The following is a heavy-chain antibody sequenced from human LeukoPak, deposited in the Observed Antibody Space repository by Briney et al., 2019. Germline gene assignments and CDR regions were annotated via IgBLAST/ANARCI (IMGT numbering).Heavy chain of an antibody. CDR3: ARDRGYYGSGSIDS. J-gene: IGHJ4*02. Sequence: SETLSLTCAVYGGSFSGYYWSWIRQPPGKGLEWIGEINHSGSTNYNPSLKSRVTISVDTSKNQFSLKLSSVTAADTAVYYCARDRGYYGSGSIDSWGQGTLVTVSS. D-gene: IGHD3-10*01. CDR2: INHSGST. V-gene: IGHV4-34*01. CDR1: GGSFSGYY.